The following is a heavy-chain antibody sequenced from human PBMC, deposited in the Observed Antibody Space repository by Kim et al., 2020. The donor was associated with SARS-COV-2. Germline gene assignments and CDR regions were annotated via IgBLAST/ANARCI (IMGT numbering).Heavy chain of an antibody. V-gene: IGHV3-30*18. D-gene: IGHD6-13*01. CDR3: AKDVRSMSAAPDY. Sequence: GGSLRLSCAASGFTFSGHGMHWVRQAPGKGLEWLAVISYDGTQKFYADSVKGRFTLSRDNSKNTLNLQMNSLRTEDTAVYYCAKDVRSMSAAPDYWGQGTLVTVSS. J-gene: IGHJ4*02. CDR2: ISYDGTQK. CDR1: GFTFSGHG.